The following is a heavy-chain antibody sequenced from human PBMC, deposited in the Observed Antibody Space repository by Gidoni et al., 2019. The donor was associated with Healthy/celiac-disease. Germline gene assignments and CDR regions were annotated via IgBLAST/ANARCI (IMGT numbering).Heavy chain of an antibody. CDR3: ATTVAAPEIGAFDY. D-gene: IGHD6-13*01. CDR2: INAGNGNT. J-gene: IGHJ4*02. V-gene: IGHV1-3*01. CDR1: RYSFTSYG. Sequence: QVQLVQSGAEVKKPVASVKVSCKASRYSFTSYGMHWVRQAPGQRLEWMGWINAGNGNTKYSQKFQGRVTITRDTSASTAYMELSSLRSEDTAVYYCATTVAAPEIGAFDYWGQGTLVTVSS.